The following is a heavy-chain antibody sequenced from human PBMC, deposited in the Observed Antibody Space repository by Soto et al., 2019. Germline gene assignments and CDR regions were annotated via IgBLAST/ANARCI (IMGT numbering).Heavy chain of an antibody. D-gene: IGHD4-4*01. J-gene: IGHJ4*02. V-gene: IGHV3-21*01. CDR3: ARYTVPTKCLDY. CDR1: GFTFSSYS. CDR2: ISSSSSYI. Sequence: EVQLVESGGGLVKPGGSLRLSCAASGFTFSSYSMNWVRQAPGKGLEWVSSISSSSSYIYYADSVKGRFTISRDNAKNSLYLQMNSLRAEDTAVYYCARYTVPTKCLDYWGQGTLVTVSS.